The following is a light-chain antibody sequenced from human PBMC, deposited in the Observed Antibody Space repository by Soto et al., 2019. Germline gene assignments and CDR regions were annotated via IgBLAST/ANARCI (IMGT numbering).Light chain of an antibody. CDR1: SSNIGNNY. CDR2: DNN. CDR3: GTWDSSLSALV. Sequence: QSVLTQPPSVSAAPGQTVTLSCSGSSSNIGNNYVSWYQQLPGTAPKLLIYDNNKRPSGIPDRFSGSKSGTSATLGITGLQTGDEADYYCGTWDSSLSALVFGGGTKLTVL. V-gene: IGLV1-51*01. J-gene: IGLJ3*02.